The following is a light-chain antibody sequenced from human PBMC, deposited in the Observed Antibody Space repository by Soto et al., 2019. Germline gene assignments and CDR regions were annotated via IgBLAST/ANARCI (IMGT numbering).Light chain of an antibody. J-gene: IGKJ2*01. CDR2: KAS. V-gene: IGKV1-5*03. Sequence: IQMTQSPSILSASVGDRVTITCRASQNINSWLAWYQQKPGKAAKLLIYKASSLESGVPSRFSGSESGTEFTLTISSLQPDDFATYYCKQYSSYSRYTFGQGTKLEIK. CDR3: KQYSSYSRYT. CDR1: QNINSW.